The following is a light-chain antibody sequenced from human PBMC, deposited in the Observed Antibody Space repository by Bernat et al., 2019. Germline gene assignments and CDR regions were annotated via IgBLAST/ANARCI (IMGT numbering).Light chain of an antibody. CDR2: YYSDSDK. V-gene: IGLV5-37*01. Sequence: QPVLTQPPSSSASPGEAARLTCTLPSDINVGSDNIYGYQQKPGSPPRYLLYYYSDSDKGQGSGVPSRFSGSHDASANTGILLISGLQSEDEADDYCMIWPRNAWLFGGGTPLTVL. CDR3: MIWPRNAWL. J-gene: IGLJ3*02. CDR1: SDINVGSDN.